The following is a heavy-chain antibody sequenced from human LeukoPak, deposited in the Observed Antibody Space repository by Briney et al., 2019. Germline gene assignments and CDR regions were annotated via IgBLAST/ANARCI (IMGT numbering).Heavy chain of an antibody. V-gene: IGHV1-2*02. CDR2: IKPNSGVT. Sequence: ASVKVSCKASGYTFSDYYIHWLRQAPGQGLEWMGWIKPNSGVTNYARNFQGRITMTRDTSISTAFMELSSLGSDDTAVYYCARPSYCGGGCYYYVDYWGQGTLVTVSS. J-gene: IGHJ4*02. D-gene: IGHD2-21*02. CDR1: GYTFSDYY. CDR3: ARPSYCGGGCYYYVDY.